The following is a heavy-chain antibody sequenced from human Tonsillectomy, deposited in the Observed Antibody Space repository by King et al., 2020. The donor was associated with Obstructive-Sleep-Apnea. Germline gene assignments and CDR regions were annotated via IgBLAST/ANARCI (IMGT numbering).Heavy chain of an antibody. V-gene: IGHV3-15*01. CDR3: ATDGGSH. J-gene: IGHJ4*02. Sequence: VQLVESGGGLVKPGGSLRLSCAASGFTLSHAWMSWVRQAPGKGLEWVGLLQSKIDGGTTVYAAPVNGRFAISRDDSKNTLYLQMNRLQTEDTAVYYCATDGGSHWGPGTLVTVSS. CDR2: LQSKIDGGTT. CDR1: GFTLSHAW. D-gene: IGHD2-15*01.